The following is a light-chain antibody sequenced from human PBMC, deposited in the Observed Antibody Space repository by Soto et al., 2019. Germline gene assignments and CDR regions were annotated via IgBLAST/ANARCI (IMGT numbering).Light chain of an antibody. Sequence: EIVLTQSPGTLSLSPGERATLSCRASQSVSSSYLAWYQQKPGQAPRLLIYGASSRATGIPDRFSGSGSGTEFTLTISRLEPEDFAVFYCQQRSNWPPAITFGQGTRLEIK. CDR3: QQRSNWPPAIT. CDR1: QSVSSSY. J-gene: IGKJ5*01. V-gene: IGKV3D-20*02. CDR2: GAS.